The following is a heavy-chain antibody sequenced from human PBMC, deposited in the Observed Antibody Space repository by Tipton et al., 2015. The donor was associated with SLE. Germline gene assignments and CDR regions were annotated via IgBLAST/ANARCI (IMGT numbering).Heavy chain of an antibody. V-gene: IGHV4-39*01. Sequence: TLSLTCTVSGASISSSSYYWGWIRQPPGKGLEWIGSFFYSESTYYYNPSLKSRITMFLDTSKNQFSLSLSSVTAADTARYYCARGDVSRGGSFDIWGLGTMVSVSS. J-gene: IGHJ3*02. CDR2: FFYSESTY. CDR3: ARGDVSRGGSFDI. CDR1: GASISSSSYY. D-gene: IGHD2-2*01.